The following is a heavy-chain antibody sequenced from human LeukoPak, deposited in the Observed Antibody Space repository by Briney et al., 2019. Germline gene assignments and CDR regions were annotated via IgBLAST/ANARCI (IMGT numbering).Heavy chain of an antibody. V-gene: IGHV3-48*03. D-gene: IGHD3-10*01. CDR1: GFTFSGYE. CDR3: ARDYYGSGSGVFDP. J-gene: IGHJ5*02. Sequence: GGSLRLSCAGSGFTFSGYEMNWVRQSPGKGLEWISYIGSSGTTIYYTDSVKGRFTISRDNAKNSLYLQMNSLRAEDTAVYYCARDYYGSGSGVFDPWGQGTLVTVSS. CDR2: IGSSGTTI.